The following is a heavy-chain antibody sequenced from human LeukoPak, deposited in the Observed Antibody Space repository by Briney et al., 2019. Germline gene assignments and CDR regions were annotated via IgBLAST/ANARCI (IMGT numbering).Heavy chain of an antibody. CDR3: ARGQYYFDY. Sequence: ASVKVSCKASGYTFTGYYMHWVRQAPGQGLEWMGWISAYNGNTDYAQKLQGRVTMTTDTSTSAAYMELRSLRSDDAAVYYCARGQYYFDYWGQGTLVSVSS. V-gene: IGHV1-18*04. CDR1: GYTFTGYY. J-gene: IGHJ4*02. CDR2: ISAYNGNT.